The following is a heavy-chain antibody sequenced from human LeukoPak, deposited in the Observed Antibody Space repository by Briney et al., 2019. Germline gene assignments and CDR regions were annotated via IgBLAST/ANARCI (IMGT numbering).Heavy chain of an antibody. Sequence: GSLRLSCAASGNYWMHWVRQAPGKGLVWVSHINGDGSWTTYADSVKGRFTISKDNAKNTVYLQMSNLRAEDTAVYYCVSFYETYWGRGTLVTVSS. J-gene: IGHJ4*02. CDR2: INGDGSWT. CDR1: GNYW. CDR3: VSFYETY. V-gene: IGHV3-74*01. D-gene: IGHD2-2*01.